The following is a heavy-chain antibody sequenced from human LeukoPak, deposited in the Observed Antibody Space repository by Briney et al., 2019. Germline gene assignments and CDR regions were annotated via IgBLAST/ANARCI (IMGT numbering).Heavy chain of an antibody. J-gene: IGHJ3*02. CDR3: ARGRDPEGTAMVTDGAFDI. Sequence: SETLSLTCTVSGGSISSYYWTWIRQPPGKALEWIGYIYYSGSSNSGSTSYNPSLKSRVTISVDTSKNQFSLKLSSVTAADTAVYYCARGRDPEGTAMVTDGAFDIWGQGTMVTVSS. V-gene: IGHV4-59*08. CDR2: IYYSGSSNSGST. D-gene: IGHD5-18*01. CDR1: GGSISSYY.